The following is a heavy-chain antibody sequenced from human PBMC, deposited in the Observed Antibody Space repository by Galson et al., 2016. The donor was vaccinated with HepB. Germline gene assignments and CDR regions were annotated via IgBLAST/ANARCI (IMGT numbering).Heavy chain of an antibody. CDR3: AKEVKIFGVALDRGHIAY. V-gene: IGHV3-9*01. Sequence: SLRLSCAASGFDFDDYAMHWVRQSPGKGLEWVSGITWNSGTIGYADSVKGRFTISRDKAKDSLFLQMNNLRVEDTALYYCAKEVKIFGVALDRGHIAYWGQVILVSVSS. D-gene: IGHD3-3*01. CDR2: ITWNSGTI. J-gene: IGHJ4*02. CDR1: GFDFDDYA.